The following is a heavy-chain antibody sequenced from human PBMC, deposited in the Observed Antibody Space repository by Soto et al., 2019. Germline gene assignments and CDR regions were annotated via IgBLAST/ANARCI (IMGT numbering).Heavy chain of an antibody. CDR3: ARGGANVRLGDFTIAAACTTGYYGMDV. CDR1: GGTVSSYG. D-gene: IGHD6-13*01. CDR2: IIPILNTA. Sequence: QVQLVQSGAEVKKPGSSVKVSCKASGGTVSSYGISWVRQAPGQGPEWMGGIIPILNTANYAQKFQGRVTITADESTSTAYMELSGLRYEDTAVYYCARGGANVRLGDFTIAAACTTGYYGMDVWGQGTTVTVSS. V-gene: IGHV1-69*01. J-gene: IGHJ6*02.